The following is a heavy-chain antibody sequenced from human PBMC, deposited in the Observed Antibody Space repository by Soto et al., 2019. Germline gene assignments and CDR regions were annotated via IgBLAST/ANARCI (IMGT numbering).Heavy chain of an antibody. CDR1: GYSFTSYW. V-gene: IGHV5-10-1*01. CDR2: IDPSDSYT. CDR3: ALRDCSSTSCHSYYYYGMDV. D-gene: IGHD2-2*01. Sequence: GESLKISCKGSGYSFTSYWISWVRQMPGKGLEWMGRIDPSDSYTNYSPSFQGHVTISADKSISTAYLQWSSLKASDTAMHYCALRDCSSTSCHSYYYYGMDVWGQGTTVTVSS. J-gene: IGHJ6*02.